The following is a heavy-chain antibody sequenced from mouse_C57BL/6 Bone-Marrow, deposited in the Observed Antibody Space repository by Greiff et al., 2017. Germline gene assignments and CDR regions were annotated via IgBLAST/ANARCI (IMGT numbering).Heavy chain of an antibody. V-gene: IGHV1-59*01. D-gene: IGHD2-3*01. CDR1: GYTFTSYW. J-gene: IGHJ3*01. Sequence: QVHVKQPGAELVRPGTSVKLSCKASGYTFTSYWMHWVKQRPGQGLEWIGVIDPSDSYTNYNQKFKGKATLTVDTSSSTAYMQLSSLTSEDSAVYYCARGGDDGYWFAYWGQGTLVTVSA. CDR2: IDPSDSYT. CDR3: ARGGDDGYWFAY.